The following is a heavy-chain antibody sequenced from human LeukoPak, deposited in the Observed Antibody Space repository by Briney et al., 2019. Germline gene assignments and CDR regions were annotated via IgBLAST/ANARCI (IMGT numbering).Heavy chain of an antibody. D-gene: IGHD5-18*01. Sequence: GRSLRLSCAASEFTFSSYAMTWVRQAPGKGLEWVSSVSGSGASAAYADSVKGRFTISRDNSKNTLYLQMNSLRPGDTAVYFCAKGGIQLWFYLDYWGQGTLVTVSS. CDR3: AKGGIQLWFYLDY. J-gene: IGHJ4*02. CDR1: EFTFSSYA. CDR2: VSGSGASA. V-gene: IGHV3-23*01.